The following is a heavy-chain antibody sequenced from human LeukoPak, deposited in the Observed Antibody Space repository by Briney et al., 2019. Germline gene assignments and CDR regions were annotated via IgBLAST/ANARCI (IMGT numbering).Heavy chain of an antibody. CDR2: IGTAGDT. CDR3: ARFSYCSGGSCYPPDYYYGMDV. CDR1: GFTFSSYD. Sequence: GGSLRLSCAASGFTFSSYDMHWVRQATGKGLEWVSAIGTAGDTYYPGSVKGRFTISRENAKNSLYLQMNSLRAEDTAVYYCARFSYCSGGSCYPPDYYYGMDVWGQGTTVTVSS. D-gene: IGHD2-15*01. V-gene: IGHV3-13*01. J-gene: IGHJ6*02.